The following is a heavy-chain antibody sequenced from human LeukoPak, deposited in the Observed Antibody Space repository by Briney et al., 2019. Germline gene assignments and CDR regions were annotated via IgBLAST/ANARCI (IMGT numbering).Heavy chain of an antibody. V-gene: IGHV1-69*13. CDR2: IIPIFGTA. CDR1: GGTFSSYA. D-gene: IGHD1-26*01. Sequence: SVKVSCKASGGTFSSYAISWARQAPGQGLEWMGGIIPIFGTANYAQKFQGRVTITADESTGTAYMELSSLRSEDTAVYYCARGYSGSSWTEDYWGQGTLVTVSS. CDR3: ARGYSGSSWTEDY. J-gene: IGHJ4*02.